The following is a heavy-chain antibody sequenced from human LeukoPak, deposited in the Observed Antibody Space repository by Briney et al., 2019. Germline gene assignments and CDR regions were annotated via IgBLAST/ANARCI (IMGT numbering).Heavy chain of an antibody. CDR3: AKAAIIGRNWFDP. CDR1: GFTFSTYS. Sequence: GGSLRLSCAASGFTFSTYSMTWVRQAPGKGLEWVSSISSSSSYIYYADSVKGRFTISRDNAKNSLYLQMNSLRAEDTAVYYCAKAAIIGRNWFDPWGQGTLVTVSS. CDR2: ISSSSSYI. J-gene: IGHJ5*02. V-gene: IGHV3-21*01. D-gene: IGHD2-2*02.